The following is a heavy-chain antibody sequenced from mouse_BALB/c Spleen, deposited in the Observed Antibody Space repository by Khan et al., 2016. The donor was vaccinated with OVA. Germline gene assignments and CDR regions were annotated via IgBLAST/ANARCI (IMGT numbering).Heavy chain of an antibody. Sequence: EVELVESGGGFVKPGGSLKLSCAASGFTFSNYGLSWVRQTPEKSLEWVATISSGGSFTYYPDSVKGRFTISRDNAENTLYLQMSSLRSEDTAMYYCARAVGDYGSGYFDYWGQGTTLTVSS. V-gene: IGHV5-9-3*01. D-gene: IGHD2-13*01. CDR1: GFTFSNYG. CDR3: ARAVGDYGSGYFDY. J-gene: IGHJ2*01. CDR2: ISSGGSFT.